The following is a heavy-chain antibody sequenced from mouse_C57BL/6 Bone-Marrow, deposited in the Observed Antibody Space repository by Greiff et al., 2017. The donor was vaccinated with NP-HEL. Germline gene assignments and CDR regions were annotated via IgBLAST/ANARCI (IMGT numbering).Heavy chain of an antibody. Sequence: EVQVVESGPELVKPGASVKISCKASGYSFTGYYMNWVKQSPEKSLEWIGEINPSTGGTTYNQKLKAKATLTVDKSSSTAYMELRSLTSEDSAVYFCARGIRAFDYWGQGTTLTVSS. V-gene: IGHV1-42*01. CDR2: INPSTGGT. CDR3: ARGIRAFDY. CDR1: GYSFTGYY. D-gene: IGHD3-3*01. J-gene: IGHJ2*01.